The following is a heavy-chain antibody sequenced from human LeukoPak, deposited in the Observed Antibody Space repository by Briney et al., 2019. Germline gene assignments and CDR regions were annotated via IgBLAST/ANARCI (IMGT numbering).Heavy chain of an antibody. J-gene: IGHJ4*02. CDR1: GFTFSRYW. V-gene: IGHV3-7*01. CDR2: IKEDGSEK. CDR3: ARAYSYCDY. D-gene: IGHD5-18*01. Sequence: GGSLRLSCVASGFTFSRYWISWVRQAPGKGLEWVANIKEDGSEKYYVDSVKGRFTISRDNARNSVYLQMNSLRAEDTAVYYCARAYSYCDYWGQGTLVTVSS.